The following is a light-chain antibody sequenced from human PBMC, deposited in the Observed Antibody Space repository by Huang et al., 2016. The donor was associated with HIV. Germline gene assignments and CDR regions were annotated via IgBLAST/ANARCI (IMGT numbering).Light chain of an antibody. Sequence: EIVMTQSPLSLSVTPGQPASISCKSTQSLLYSDRKTNLCWYLHQAGQPPQLLIYEVSNRFSVVPGRFSGSGSVTDFTLKISRVEAEDVALYYCMQSKQLPPTFGPGTRVDIK. CDR1: QSLLYSDRKTN. J-gene: IGKJ1*01. CDR2: EVS. CDR3: MQSKQLPPT. V-gene: IGKV2D-29*01.